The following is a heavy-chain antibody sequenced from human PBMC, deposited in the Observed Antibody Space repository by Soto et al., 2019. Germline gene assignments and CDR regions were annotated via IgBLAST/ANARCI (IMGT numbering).Heavy chain of an antibody. CDR1: GYTFTNYD. CDR3: ARDPTANRASVYFDL. Sequence: QVRLVQSEGEVKKPGASVKVSCRASGYTFTNYDISWVRQVPGQGLEWMGWISTERDLTKYAQKFQGRVTMTTDTFTNTAYMEWKSPRFDDAAVYYCARDPTANRASVYFDLWGRGTLVNVSS. CDR2: ISTERDLT. V-gene: IGHV1-18*04. D-gene: IGHD1-1*01. J-gene: IGHJ2*01.